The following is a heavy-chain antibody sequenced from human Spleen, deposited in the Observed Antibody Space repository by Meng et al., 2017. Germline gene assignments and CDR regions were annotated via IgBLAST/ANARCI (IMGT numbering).Heavy chain of an antibody. CDR3: ARGYSTIFGVVIAL. J-gene: IGHJ1*01. CDR2: INGGNGNT. V-gene: IGHV1-3*01. D-gene: IGHD3-3*01. CDR1: GYTFSSYA. Sequence: QVQLVQSGAEVKKPGASVKLSCKASGYTFSSYAMHWVRQAPGQSPEWMGWINGGNGNTKYSDKFQDRVTITRDTSASTVYMDLRSLTFEDTAVYYCARGYSTIFGVVIALWGQGTLVTVSS.